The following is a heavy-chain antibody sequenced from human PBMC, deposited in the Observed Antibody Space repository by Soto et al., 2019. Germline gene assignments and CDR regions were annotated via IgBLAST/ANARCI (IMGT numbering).Heavy chain of an antibody. D-gene: IGHD2-21*02. CDR1: GFSFNNYA. CDR3: AKSAHPAVVTLYYFDS. V-gene: IGHV3-30*18. J-gene: IGHJ4*02. CDR2: ISDDGSKK. Sequence: QVQLVESGGGVVQSGRSLRLSCAASGFSFNNYAMHWVRQAPGKGLEWVTLISDDGSKKYFADSVKGRFTVSRDNSNNTLFLQMNSLKTEDTAVYYCAKSAHPAVVTLYYFDSWGQGTLVTVSS.